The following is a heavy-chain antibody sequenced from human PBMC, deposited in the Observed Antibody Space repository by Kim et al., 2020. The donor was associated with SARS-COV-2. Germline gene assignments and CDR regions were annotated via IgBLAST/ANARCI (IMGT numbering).Heavy chain of an antibody. CDR2: ISGSGGST. D-gene: IGHD3-10*01. V-gene: IGHV3-23*01. CDR1: GFTFSSYA. CDR3: AKDRETYYYGSGSKYYFDY. J-gene: IGHJ4*02. Sequence: GGSLRLSCAASGFTFSSYAMSWVRQAPGKGLEWVSAISGSGGSTYYADSVKGRFTISRDNSKNTLYLQMNSLRAEDTAVYYCAKDRETYYYGSGSKYYFDYWGQGTLVTVSS.